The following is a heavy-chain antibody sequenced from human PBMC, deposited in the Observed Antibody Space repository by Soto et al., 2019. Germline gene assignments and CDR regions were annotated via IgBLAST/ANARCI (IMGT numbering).Heavy chain of an antibody. CDR2: MNPNSGNT. D-gene: IGHD2-2*01. V-gene: IGHV1-8*01. CDR3: ARAYCSSTSCYVPLYKA. J-gene: IGHJ5*02. Sequence: ASVKVSCKASGYTFTSYDINWVRQATGQGLEWMGWMNPNSGNTGYAQKFQGRVTMTRNTSISTAYMELSSLRSEDTAVYYCARAYCSSTSCYVPLYKAWGQGTLVTVSS. CDR1: GYTFTSYD.